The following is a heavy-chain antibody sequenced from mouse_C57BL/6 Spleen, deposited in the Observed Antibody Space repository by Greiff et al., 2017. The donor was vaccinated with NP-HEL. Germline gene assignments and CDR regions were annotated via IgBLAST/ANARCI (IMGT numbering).Heavy chain of an antibody. CDR3: ARRERYYAMDY. CDR2: ISYDGSN. J-gene: IGHJ4*01. V-gene: IGHV3-6*01. Sequence: EVQLQESGPGLVKPSQSLSLTCSVTGYSITRGYYWNWIRQFPGNKLEWMGYISYDGSNNYNPSLKNRISITRDTSKNQFFLKLNSVTTEDTATYYCARRERYYAMDYWGQGTSVTVSS. CDR1: GYSITRGYY.